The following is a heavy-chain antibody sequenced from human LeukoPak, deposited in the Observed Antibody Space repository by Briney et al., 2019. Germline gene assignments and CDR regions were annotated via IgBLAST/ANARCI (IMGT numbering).Heavy chain of an antibody. CDR2: INPSSGTT. Sequence: ASVKVSCKASGYTFTNYYMVWVRQAPGQGLEWMGIINPSSGTTNYAQKFQGRVTMTRDMSTSTVYMELSSLRSEDTAVYYCARSPHILTGENFDYWGQGTLVTVSS. CDR3: ARSPHILTGENFDY. D-gene: IGHD3-9*01. CDR1: GYTFTNYY. V-gene: IGHV1-46*01. J-gene: IGHJ4*02.